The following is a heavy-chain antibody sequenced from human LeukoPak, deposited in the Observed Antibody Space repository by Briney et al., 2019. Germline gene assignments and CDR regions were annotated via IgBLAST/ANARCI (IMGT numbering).Heavy chain of an antibody. CDR3: ARGPRAVDGFDY. Sequence: GGSLRLSCAASGFTFSSYEMNWVRQAPGKGLEWVAYISSSGSTIYYADSVKGRFTISRDNAKNSLYLQMNSLSAEDTAVYYCARGPRAVDGFDYWGQGTLVTVSS. J-gene: IGHJ4*02. CDR1: GFTFSSYE. V-gene: IGHV3-48*03. CDR2: ISSSGSTI. D-gene: IGHD6-19*01.